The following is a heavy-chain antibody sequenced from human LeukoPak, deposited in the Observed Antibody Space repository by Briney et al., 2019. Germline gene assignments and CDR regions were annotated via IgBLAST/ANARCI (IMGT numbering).Heavy chain of an antibody. V-gene: IGHV3-48*03. CDR3: AREPLQYCSGGSCYSRGWFDP. J-gene: IGHJ5*02. D-gene: IGHD2-15*01. Sequence: GGSLRLSCAASRFTFSSYEMNWVRQAPGKGLEWVSYISSSGSTIYYADSVKGRFTISRDNAKNSLYLQMNSLRAEDTAVYYCAREPLQYCSGGSCYSRGWFDPWGQGTLVTVSS. CDR2: ISSSGSTI. CDR1: RFTFSSYE.